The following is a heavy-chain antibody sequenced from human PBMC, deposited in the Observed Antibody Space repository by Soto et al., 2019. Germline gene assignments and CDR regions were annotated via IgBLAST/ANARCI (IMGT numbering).Heavy chain of an antibody. V-gene: IGHV1-18*01. CDR2: ISAYNGNT. CDR1: GYTFTSYG. CDR3: ARVQPHCTNGVSYTGYYYGMDV. Sequence: ASVKISCKASGYTFTSYGISWVRQAPGQGLEWMGWISAYNGNTNYAQKLQGRVTMTTDTSTSTAYMELRSLRSDDTAVYYCARVQPHCTNGVSYTGYYYGMDVWGQGTRVTVSS. D-gene: IGHD2-8*01. J-gene: IGHJ6*02.